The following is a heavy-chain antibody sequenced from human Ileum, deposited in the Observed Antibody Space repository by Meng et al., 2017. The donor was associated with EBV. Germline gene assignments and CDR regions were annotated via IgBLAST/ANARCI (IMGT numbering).Heavy chain of an antibody. Sequence: LKGLGPTLAKPTQTLTLTCSFPGFSLTSSGVGGGWIRQAPGKALGWLSIIYLNDDKRYSPSLKSRLTVTRDTSKNQVVLTLTNVDPVDTATYYCARRPGSPSSRFDYWGQGTLVTVSS. CDR3: ARRPGSPSSRFDY. CDR2: IYLNDDK. CDR1: GFSLTSSGVG. V-gene: IGHV2-5*01. J-gene: IGHJ4*02. D-gene: IGHD6-6*01.